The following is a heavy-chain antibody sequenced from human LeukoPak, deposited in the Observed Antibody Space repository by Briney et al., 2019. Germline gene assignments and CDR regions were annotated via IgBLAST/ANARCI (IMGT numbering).Heavy chain of an antibody. D-gene: IGHD6-19*01. Sequence: PSETLSLTCAVYGGSFSGYYWSWIRQPPGKGLEWIGEINHSGSTNYNPSLKSRATISVDTSKNQFSLKLSSVTAADTAVYYCARASGLAVAGTGYWGQGTLVTVSS. CDR2: INHSGST. CDR1: GGSFSGYY. J-gene: IGHJ4*02. V-gene: IGHV4-34*01. CDR3: ARASGLAVAGTGY.